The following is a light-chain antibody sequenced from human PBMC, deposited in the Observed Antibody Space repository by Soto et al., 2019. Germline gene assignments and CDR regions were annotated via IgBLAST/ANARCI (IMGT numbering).Light chain of an antibody. Sequence: DIQMTQSPSSLSASVGDRVTITCRASQSVSSYLNWYQHKPGKAPKLLIYAASSLQSGVPSRFSGSGSGTDFTFTISSLQAEDIATYYCQQYENLPITFGQGTRLEIK. J-gene: IGKJ5*01. V-gene: IGKV1-33*01. CDR2: AAS. CDR1: QSVSSY. CDR3: QQYENLPIT.